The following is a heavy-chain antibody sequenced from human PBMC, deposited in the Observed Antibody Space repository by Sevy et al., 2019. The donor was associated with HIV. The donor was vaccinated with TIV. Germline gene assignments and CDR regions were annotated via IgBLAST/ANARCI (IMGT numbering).Heavy chain of an antibody. V-gene: IGHV3-7*01. J-gene: IGHJ3*02. CDR2: INQHGNQK. Sequence: GGSLRLSCAASGFTFSNHWMNWVRQAPGKGLEWVANINQHGNQKYYVDSVKGRFTISRDNAKNSLYLQMDSRRVEDTAVYYCARDPDPIPGVSFDIWGQGTMVTVSS. CDR3: ARDPDPIPGVSFDI. CDR1: GFTFSNHW.